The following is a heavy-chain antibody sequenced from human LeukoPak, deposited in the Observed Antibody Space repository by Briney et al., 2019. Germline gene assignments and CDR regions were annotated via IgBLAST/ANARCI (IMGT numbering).Heavy chain of an antibody. Sequence: GGSLRLSCAASGFTFSSYAMHWVRQAPGKGLEWVAVISYDGSNKYYADSVKGRFTISRDNSKNTLYLQMNSVRSEDTAVYYCAREPSFYVWGSLGDDWGQGTLVTVSS. D-gene: IGHD3-16*01. CDR3: AREPSFYVWGSLGDD. CDR1: GFTFSSYA. J-gene: IGHJ4*02. V-gene: IGHV3-30-3*01. CDR2: ISYDGSNK.